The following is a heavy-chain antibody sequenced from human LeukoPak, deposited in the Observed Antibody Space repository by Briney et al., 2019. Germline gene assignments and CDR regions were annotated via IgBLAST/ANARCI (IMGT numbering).Heavy chain of an antibody. D-gene: IGHD1-26*01. V-gene: IGHV3-23*01. CDR3: AKDSIYGDGKWDIDY. Sequence: GGSLRLSCAASGFNFRMYAMSWVRRAPGKGLEWVSGIVGDGSSTYYADSVKGRFTISKDYSKNTLYLQMNSLSAEDTAMYYCAKDSIYGDGKWDIDYWGQGTLVTVSS. CDR2: IVGDGSST. CDR1: GFNFRMYA. J-gene: IGHJ4*02.